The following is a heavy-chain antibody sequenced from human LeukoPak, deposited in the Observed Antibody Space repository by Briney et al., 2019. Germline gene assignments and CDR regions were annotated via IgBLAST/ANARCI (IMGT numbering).Heavy chain of an antibody. Sequence: SVKVSCKASGGTFSSYAISWVRQAPGQGLEWMGGIIPSFGTANYARKFQGRVTITTDESTSTAYMELSSLRSEDTAVYYCARDNYAGANWFDPWGQGTLVTVSS. V-gene: IGHV1-69*05. J-gene: IGHJ5*02. CDR1: GGTFSSYA. CDR2: IIPSFGTA. CDR3: ARDNYAGANWFDP. D-gene: IGHD1-7*01.